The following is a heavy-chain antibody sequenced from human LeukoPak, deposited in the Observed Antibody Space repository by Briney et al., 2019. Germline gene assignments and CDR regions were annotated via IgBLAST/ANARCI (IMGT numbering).Heavy chain of an antibody. Sequence: GGSLRLSCAASGFTFDDYAMHWVRQAPGKGLEWVSLISWDGGSTYYADSVKGRFTISRDNSKNSLYLQMNSLRAEDTALYYCARHVSPYYYGSGSPRGWFDPWGQGTLVTVSS. CDR3: ARHVSPYYYGSGSPRGWFDP. D-gene: IGHD3-10*01. J-gene: IGHJ5*02. V-gene: IGHV3-43D*03. CDR2: ISWDGGST. CDR1: GFTFDDYA.